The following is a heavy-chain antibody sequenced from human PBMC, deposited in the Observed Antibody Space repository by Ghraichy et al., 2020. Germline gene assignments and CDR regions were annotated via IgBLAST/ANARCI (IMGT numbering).Heavy chain of an antibody. CDR1: GFTFSGYA. J-gene: IGHJ4*02. CDR3: AKNEGGYTGGATVGGTAY. D-gene: IGHD1-26*01. Sequence: GGSLRLSCAASGFTFSGYAMSWVRQAPGKGLEWVSALSGSGSSTYYRDSVRGRFTISRDNSKNTLYLQMNSLRAEDTAVYYCAKNEGGYTGGATVGGTAYWGQGTLVTVSP. V-gene: IGHV3-23*01. CDR2: LSGSGSST.